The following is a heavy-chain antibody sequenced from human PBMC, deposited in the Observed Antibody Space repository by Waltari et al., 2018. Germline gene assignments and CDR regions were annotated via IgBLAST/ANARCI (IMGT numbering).Heavy chain of an antibody. CDR2: MSSDGRVT. J-gene: IGHJ4*02. V-gene: IGHV3-30*04. Sequence: QVQLVESGGGVVQPGGSLRLSCEVVGFTLSSYVIHWVRQAPGKGLEWVEVMSSDGRVTYYQDSVKGRLTISRDSSKNNVYLQMNSLRPEDAAVYYCVREGYYDWASPPTFYFDNWGQGTGVTVSS. CDR1: GFTLSSYV. CDR3: VREGYYDWASPPTFYFDN. D-gene: IGHD3-22*01.